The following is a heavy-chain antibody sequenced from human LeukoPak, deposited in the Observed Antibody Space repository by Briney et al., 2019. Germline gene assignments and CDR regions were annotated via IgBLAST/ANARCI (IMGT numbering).Heavy chain of an antibody. CDR3: ARVGYSAYPHDAFDV. Sequence: ASVKVSCKASGYTFTGYYMHWVRQAPGQGLEWMGWINPNNGGTNYAQKFQGRVTMTRDTSISTAYMELSRLRSDDTAVYYCARVGYSAYPHDAFDVWGQGTMVTVSS. V-gene: IGHV1-2*02. D-gene: IGHD5-12*01. CDR1: GYTFTGYY. J-gene: IGHJ3*01. CDR2: INPNNGGT.